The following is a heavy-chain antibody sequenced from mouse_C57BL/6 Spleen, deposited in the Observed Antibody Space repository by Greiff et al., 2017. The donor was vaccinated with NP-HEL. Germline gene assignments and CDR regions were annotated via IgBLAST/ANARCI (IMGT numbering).Heavy chain of an antibody. V-gene: IGHV1-82*01. CDR3: ARDGKGFAY. J-gene: IGHJ3*01. D-gene: IGHD2-1*01. Sequence: VQGVESGPELVKPGASVKISCKASGYAFSSSWMNWVKQRPGKGLEWIGRIYPGDGDTNYNGKFKGKATLTADKSSSTAYMQLSSLTSEDSAVYFCARDGKGFAYWGQGTLVTVSA. CDR1: GYAFSSSW. CDR2: IYPGDGDT.